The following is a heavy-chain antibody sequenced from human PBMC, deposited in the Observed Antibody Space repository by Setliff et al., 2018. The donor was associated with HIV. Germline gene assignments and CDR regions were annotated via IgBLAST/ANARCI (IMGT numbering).Heavy chain of an antibody. CDR2: IYTSGST. D-gene: IGHD6-19*01. CDR1: GGSISTGSYY. V-gene: IGHV4-61*02. Sequence: SETLSLTCTVSGGSISTGSYYWSWIRQPAGKGLEWIGRIYTSGSTNYNPSLKSRITISVDTSKKQFSLKLTSVTAADSAVFYCARVAGGVDAFDIWGQGTMVTVSS. CDR3: ARVAGGVDAFDI. J-gene: IGHJ3*02.